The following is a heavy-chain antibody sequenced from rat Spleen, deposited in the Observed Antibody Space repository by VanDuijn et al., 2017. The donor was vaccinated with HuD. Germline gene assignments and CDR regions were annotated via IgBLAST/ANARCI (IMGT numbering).Heavy chain of an antibody. CDR2: IIYDGSRT. D-gene: IGHD1-7*01. CDR3: AKENYYGFIFDF. V-gene: IGHV5S10*01. CDR1: GFTFSDYN. J-gene: IGHJ2*01. Sequence: EVQLVESGGGLVQPGRSLKLSCAASGFTFSDYNMAWVRQAPKKGLEWVATIIYDGSRTYYRDSVKGRFTISRDNAKSTLYLQMASLRSEDTATYYCAKENYYGFIFDFWGQGVMVTVSS.